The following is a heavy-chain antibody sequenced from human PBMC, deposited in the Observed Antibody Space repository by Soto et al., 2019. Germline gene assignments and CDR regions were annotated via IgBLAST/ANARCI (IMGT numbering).Heavy chain of an antibody. CDR3: ATPVSSGWYGPQDY. D-gene: IGHD6-19*01. V-gene: IGHV3-23*01. CDR1: GFTFSNFA. CDR2: ISGSGIST. Sequence: GESLKISCAASGFTFSNFALTWVRQAPGKGLEWVSGISGSGISTDHADSVKGRFTISRDNSKNTLFLQMNSLRAEDTAIYYCATPVSSGWYGPQDYWGQGTLVTSPQ. J-gene: IGHJ4*02.